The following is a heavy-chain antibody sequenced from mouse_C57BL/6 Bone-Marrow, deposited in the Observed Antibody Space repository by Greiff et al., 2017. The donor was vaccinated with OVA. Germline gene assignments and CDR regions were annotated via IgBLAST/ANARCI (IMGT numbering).Heavy chain of an antibody. CDR1: GYTFTDYN. CDR2: INPNNGGT. CDR3: QVRSYYDYDEYYAMDY. J-gene: IGHJ4*01. V-gene: IGHV1-18*01. Sequence: QLQQSGPELVKPGASVKIPCKASGYTFTDYNMDWVKQSHGKSLEWIGDINPNNGGTIYNQKFKGKATLTVDKSSSTAYMELRSLTSEDTAVYYCQVRSYYDYDEYYAMDYWGQGTSVTVSS. D-gene: IGHD2-4*01.